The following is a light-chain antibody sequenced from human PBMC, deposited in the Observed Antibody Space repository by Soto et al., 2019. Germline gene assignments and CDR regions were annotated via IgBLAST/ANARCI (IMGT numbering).Light chain of an antibody. CDR3: QQYETFSGT. CDR2: DVS. J-gene: IGKJ1*01. CDR1: QSISSW. V-gene: IGKV1-5*01. Sequence: DIQMTQSPSTLSASVGDRVTITCRASQSISSWLAWYQQKPGKAPKXLIYDVSSLESGVPSRFSGSASGTEFTLTISSLQPDDFATYFCQQYETFSGTFGPGTKVDIK.